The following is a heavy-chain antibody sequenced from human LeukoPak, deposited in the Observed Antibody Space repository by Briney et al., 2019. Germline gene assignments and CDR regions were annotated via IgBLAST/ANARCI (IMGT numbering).Heavy chain of an antibody. Sequence: ASVKVPCMVSGYSLTELSIHWVRQRPGEGLEWMGGFDRENGKTLYSRDFEGRVTMTEDASLATAYLHLSSLRSDDTAVYYCATGDYGGIYFDSWGQGTLLIVSS. CDR2: FDRENGKT. CDR3: ATGDYGGIYFDS. CDR1: GYSLTELS. D-gene: IGHD4-23*01. J-gene: IGHJ4*02. V-gene: IGHV1-24*01.